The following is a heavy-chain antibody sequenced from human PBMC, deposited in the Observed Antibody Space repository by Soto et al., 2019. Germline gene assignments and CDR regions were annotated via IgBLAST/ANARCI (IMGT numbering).Heavy chain of an antibody. CDR2: IKSKTDGGTT. J-gene: IGHJ4*02. Sequence: VSGFTFINAWMSWVRQAPGKGLERVGRIKSKTDGGTTDYAAPVKGRFTISRDDSKNTLYLQMNSLKTEDTAVYYCTTDHSSGSNDYSGQGTLVTVSS. V-gene: IGHV3-15*01. CDR1: GFTFINAW. CDR3: TTDHSSGSNDY. D-gene: IGHD3-22*01.